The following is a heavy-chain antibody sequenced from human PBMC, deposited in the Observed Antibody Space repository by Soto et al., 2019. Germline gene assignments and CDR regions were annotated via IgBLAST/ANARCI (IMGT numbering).Heavy chain of an antibody. J-gene: IGHJ4*02. CDR2: IVVGSGNT. CDR3: AADDSSGYYPYFDY. CDR1: GLTFTSSA. V-gene: IGHV1-58*01. D-gene: IGHD3-22*01. Sequence: GTSVEVSCKASGLTFTSSAVQWVRQARGQRLEWIGWIVVGSGNTNYAQKFQERVTITRDMSTSTAYMELSSLRSEDTAVYYCAADDSSGYYPYFDYWGQGTLVTVSS.